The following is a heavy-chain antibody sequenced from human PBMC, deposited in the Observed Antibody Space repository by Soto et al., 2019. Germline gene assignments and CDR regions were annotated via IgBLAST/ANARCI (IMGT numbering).Heavy chain of an antibody. CDR3: TIRGRSGCGPGLYDYYGMEV. CDR2: IIPIFGTA. Sequence: QVQLVQSGAEVKKPGSSVKVSCKASGGTFSNYAISWVRQAPGQGLEWMGGIIPIFGTANYAQKFQGRLTITADEYTSTSYMELSSLRSEDMAMYCCTIRGRSGCGPGLYDYYGMEVWGQGTTVTVSS. J-gene: IGHJ6*02. CDR1: GGTFSNYA. D-gene: IGHD3-3*01. V-gene: IGHV1-69*12.